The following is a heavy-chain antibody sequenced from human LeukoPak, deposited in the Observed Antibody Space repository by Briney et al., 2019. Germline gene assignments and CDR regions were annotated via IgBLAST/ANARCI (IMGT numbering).Heavy chain of an antibody. CDR3: ARGPRYCSSTSCYRPYYFDY. CDR2: IYYSGST. J-gene: IGHJ4*02. CDR1: GSSISSGDYY. Sequence: SQTLSLTCTVSGSSISSGDYYWSWIRQPPGKGLEWIGYIYYSGSTYYNPSLKSRVTISVDTSKNQFSLKLSSVTAADTAVYYCARGPRYCSSTSCYRPYYFDYWGQGTLVTVSS. V-gene: IGHV4-30-4*08. D-gene: IGHD2-2*02.